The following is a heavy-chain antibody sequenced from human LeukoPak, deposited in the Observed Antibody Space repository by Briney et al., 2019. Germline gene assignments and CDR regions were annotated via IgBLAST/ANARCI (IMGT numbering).Heavy chain of an antibody. Sequence: SETLSLTCTVSGGSISSSSYYWGWIRQPPGKGLEWIGSMYYSGSTKYNPSLKSRVTISVDTSKNQFSLKLSSVTAADTAVYYCARVGGGQQLVASPLYYFDYWGQGTLVTVSS. CDR3: ARVGGGQQLVASPLYYFDY. V-gene: IGHV4-39*07. D-gene: IGHD6-13*01. J-gene: IGHJ4*02. CDR2: MYYSGST. CDR1: GGSISSSSYY.